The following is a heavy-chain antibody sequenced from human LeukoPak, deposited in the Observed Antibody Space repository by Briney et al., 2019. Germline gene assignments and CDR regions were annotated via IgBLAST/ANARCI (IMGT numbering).Heavy chain of an antibody. CDR2: IIPIFGTA. V-gene: IGHV1-69*13. D-gene: IGHD3-10*01. Sequence: GASVKVSCKASGGTFSSYAISWVRQAPGQGLEWMGGIIPIFGTANYAQKFQGRVTITADESTSTAYMELSSLRSEDTAVYYCARGLTDYFDAFDIWGQGTMVTLSS. CDR1: GGTFSSYA. J-gene: IGHJ3*02. CDR3: ARGLTDYFDAFDI.